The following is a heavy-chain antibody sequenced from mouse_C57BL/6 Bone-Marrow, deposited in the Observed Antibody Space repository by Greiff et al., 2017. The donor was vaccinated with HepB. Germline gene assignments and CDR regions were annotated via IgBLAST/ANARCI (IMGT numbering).Heavy chain of an antibody. Sequence: QVQLQQPGAELVKPGASVKLSCKASGYTFTSYWMHWVKQRPGRGLEWMGRIEPNGGGTKYNEKFKSKATLTVDKPSSTAYMQLSSLTSEDSAVYYCARKGGFRDAYAMDYWGQGTSVTVSS. CDR2: IEPNGGGT. CDR3: ARKGGFRDAYAMDY. D-gene: IGHD3-1*01. V-gene: IGHV1-72*01. J-gene: IGHJ4*01. CDR1: GYTFTSYW.